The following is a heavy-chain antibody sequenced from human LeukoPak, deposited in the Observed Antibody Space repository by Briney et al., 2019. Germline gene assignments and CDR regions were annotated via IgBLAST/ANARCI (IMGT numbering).Heavy chain of an antibody. J-gene: IGHJ4*02. Sequence: SETLSLTCTVSGGSISNYYWSWIRQPPGKGLEWIGYISYIGSTKYNPSLKSRVTISVDTSKNQFSLKLSSVTAADTAVYYCARDSSSGWRPFDYWGQGTLVTVSS. CDR1: GGSISNYY. CDR3: ARDSSSGWRPFDY. D-gene: IGHD6-19*01. CDR2: ISYIGST. V-gene: IGHV4-59*01.